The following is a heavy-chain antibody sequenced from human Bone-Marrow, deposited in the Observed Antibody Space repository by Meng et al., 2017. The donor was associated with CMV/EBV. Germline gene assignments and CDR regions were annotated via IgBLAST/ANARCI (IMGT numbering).Heavy chain of an antibody. V-gene: IGHV3-7*01. D-gene: IGHD2-2*01. CDR3: ARDGGSQGYCSSTSCWTKYYYYGMDV. J-gene: IGHJ6*02. CDR2: INQDGSEK. CDR1: GFTFSSYW. Sequence: GGSLRLSCAASGFTFSSYWMSWVRQAPGKGLEWVAYINQDGSEKYYVDSVKGRFTIFRDNAKNSLYLQMNSLRAEDTAVYYCARDGGSQGYCSSTSCWTKYYYYGMDVWGQGTTVTVSS.